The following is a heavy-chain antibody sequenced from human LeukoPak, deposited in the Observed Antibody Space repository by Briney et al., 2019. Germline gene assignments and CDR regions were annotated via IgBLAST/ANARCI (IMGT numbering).Heavy chain of an antibody. CDR3: ATGIAVIVGLDY. D-gene: IGHD6-19*01. CDR2: FDPEDGET. Sequence: ASVKVSCKVSGYTLTELSIHWVRQAPGKGLEWMGTFDPEDGETVNVQKFQDRVTMTGDTSTDTDYMELTSLKSEDTAVYYCATGIAVIVGLDYWGQGTPVTVSS. V-gene: IGHV1-24*01. CDR1: GYTLTELS. J-gene: IGHJ4*02.